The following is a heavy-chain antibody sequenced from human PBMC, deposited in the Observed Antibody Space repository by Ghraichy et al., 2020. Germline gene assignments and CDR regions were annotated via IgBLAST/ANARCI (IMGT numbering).Heavy chain of an antibody. J-gene: IGHJ6*01. D-gene: IGHD3-10*01. CDR3: ARDLVDYYYFGMDV. CDR2: IYHSGST. CDR1: GDSIISPNL. V-gene: IGHV4-4*02. Sequence: SETLSLTCTVSGDSIISPNLRSWVRQPPGKGLEWIGGIYHSGSTDYNPSLKSRITISVDKSKNQFSLKLTSVTAADTAVYYCARDLVDYYYFGMDVWGPGTTVTV.